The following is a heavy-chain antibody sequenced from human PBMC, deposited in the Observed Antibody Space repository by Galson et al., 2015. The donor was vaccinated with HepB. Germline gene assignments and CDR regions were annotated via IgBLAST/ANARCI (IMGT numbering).Heavy chain of an antibody. Sequence: QSGAEVKKPGESLKISCKGSGYSFTSYWIGWVRQMPGKGLEWMGIIYPGDSDTRYSPSFQGQVTISVDKSISTAYLQWSSLKASDTAMYYCASPSSSGWGPDAFDIWGQGTMVTVSS. CDR1: GYSFTSYW. V-gene: IGHV5-51*03. D-gene: IGHD6-19*01. CDR3: ASPSSSGWGPDAFDI. CDR2: IYPGDSDT. J-gene: IGHJ3*02.